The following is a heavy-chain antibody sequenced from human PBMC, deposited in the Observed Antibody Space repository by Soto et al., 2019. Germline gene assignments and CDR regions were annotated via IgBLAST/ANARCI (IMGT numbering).Heavy chain of an antibody. J-gene: IGHJ5*01. V-gene: IGHV4-38-2*01. CDR1: DDSITSIYH. Sequence: SETLSLTCAVSDDSITSIYHWAWIQQPPGRGLEWLARINHSGSTNYNPSLSSRVTITVDRSVNQFSLTLSSVTVADTAVYYCARGLRLRLRYLVYSYNFDSWGQGTPVTVS. CDR3: ARGLRLRLRYLVYSYNFDS. CDR2: INHSGST. D-gene: IGHD3-9*01.